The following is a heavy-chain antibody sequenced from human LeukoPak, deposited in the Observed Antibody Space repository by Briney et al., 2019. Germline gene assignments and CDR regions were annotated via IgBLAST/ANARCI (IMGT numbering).Heavy chain of an antibody. D-gene: IGHD3-22*01. Sequence: GGSLRLSCAASGFTFSSYWMSWVRQAPGKGLEWVANIKQDGSEKYYVDSVKGRFTISRDNAKNSLYLQMNSLRAEDAAVYYCAVYWESGYYYDSTPDYWGQGTLVTVSS. CDR1: GFTFSSYW. CDR2: IKQDGSEK. J-gene: IGHJ4*02. V-gene: IGHV3-7*01. CDR3: AVYWESGYYYDSTPDY.